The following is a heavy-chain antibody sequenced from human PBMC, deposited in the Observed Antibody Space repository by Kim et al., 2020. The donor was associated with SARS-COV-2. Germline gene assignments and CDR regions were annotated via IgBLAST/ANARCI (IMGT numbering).Heavy chain of an antibody. CDR3: AKGKNWNYGDYFDY. V-gene: IGHV3-23*01. D-gene: IGHD1-7*01. Sequence: ADSVKGRLTISRDNSKNTLNLQMNSLRAEDTAVYYCAKGKNWNYGDYFDYWGQGTLVTVSS. J-gene: IGHJ4*02.